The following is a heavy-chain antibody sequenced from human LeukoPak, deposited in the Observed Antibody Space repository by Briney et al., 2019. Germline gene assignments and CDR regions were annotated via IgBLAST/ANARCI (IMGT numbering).Heavy chain of an antibody. J-gene: IGHJ4*02. CDR2: IKSRSDGGST. CDR1: GFTFSSAW. Sequence: GGSLRLSCAVSGFTFSSAWLTWVRQPPGKGLEWVGHIKSRSDGGSTDYSAAVKGRFTVPRDDSRNMVHLQMNSLKTEDSAVYYCATEFYNNGYNFWGQGTPVTVSS. V-gene: IGHV3-15*01. D-gene: IGHD5-24*01. CDR3: ATEFYNNGYNF.